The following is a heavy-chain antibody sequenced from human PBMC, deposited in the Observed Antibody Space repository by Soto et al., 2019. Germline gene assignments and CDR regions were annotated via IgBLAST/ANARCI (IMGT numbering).Heavy chain of an antibody. V-gene: IGHV4-39*01. D-gene: IGHD6-13*01. CDR2: IYSTGNT. CDR3: RRSSRYSTDV. Sequence: QLQLQESGPGLVKPSETLSLTCTVSGDSIRSSSYWGWIRQPPGKGLEWIGRIYSTGNTYYNPSLNSQVTIALVTSKNQFSLNVISVTAADTAVYYCRRSSRYSTDVWCQGTTVTVSS. CDR1: GDSIRSSSY. J-gene: IGHJ6*02.